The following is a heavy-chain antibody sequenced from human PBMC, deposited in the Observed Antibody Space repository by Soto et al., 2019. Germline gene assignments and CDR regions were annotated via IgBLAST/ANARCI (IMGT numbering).Heavy chain of an antibody. Sequence: PGGSLRLSCAASGFTFSSYGMHWVRQAPGKGLEWGAVIWYDGSNKYYADSVKGRFTISRDNYKNTLYLQMNSLRAEDTAVYYSARDLIADNPSCLDPWGQGTLVTVSS. CDR2: IWYDGSNK. V-gene: IGHV3-33*01. CDR3: ARDLIADNPSCLDP. D-gene: IGHD6-13*01. J-gene: IGHJ5*02. CDR1: GFTFSSYG.